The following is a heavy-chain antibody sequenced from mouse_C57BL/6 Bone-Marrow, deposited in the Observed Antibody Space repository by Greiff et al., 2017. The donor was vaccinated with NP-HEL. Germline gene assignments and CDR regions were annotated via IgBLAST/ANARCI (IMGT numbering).Heavy chain of an antibody. Sequence: VQLQQSGAELVRPGASVKLSCTASGFNIKDDYMHWVKQRPEQGLEWIGWIDPENGDTEYASKFQGKATITADTSSNTAYLQLSSLTSEDTAVYDCTCYYYGSSYGFVYWGQGTLVTVSA. CDR1: GFNIKDDY. D-gene: IGHD1-1*01. CDR2: IDPENGDT. V-gene: IGHV14-4*01. J-gene: IGHJ3*01. CDR3: TCYYYGSSYGFVY.